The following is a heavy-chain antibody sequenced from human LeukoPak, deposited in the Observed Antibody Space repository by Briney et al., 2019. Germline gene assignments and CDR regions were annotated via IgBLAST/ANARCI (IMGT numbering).Heavy chain of an antibody. J-gene: IGHJ3*02. V-gene: IGHV3-66*04. CDR3: AGQCGELVGDAFDI. Sequence: GGSLRLSCAASGFTVSSNYMSWVRQAPGKGLEWVSVIYSGGSTYYADSVKGRFTISRDNSKNTLYLQMNSLRAEDTAVYYCAGQCGELVGDAFDIWGQGTMVTVSS. D-gene: IGHD3-10*01. CDR1: GFTVSSNY. CDR2: IYSGGST.